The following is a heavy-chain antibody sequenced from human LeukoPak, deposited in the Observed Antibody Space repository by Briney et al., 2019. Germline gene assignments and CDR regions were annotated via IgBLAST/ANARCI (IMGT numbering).Heavy chain of an antibody. CDR3: ASVNYYYYYMDV. Sequence: SETLSLTCTVSGGSISSYYWSWIRQPPGKGLEWIGYIYYSGSTNYNPSLKSRVTISVDTSKNQFSLKLSSVTAADTAVYYCASVNYYYYYMDVWGKGTTVTVSS. CDR1: GGSISSYY. J-gene: IGHJ6*03. CDR2: IYYSGST. V-gene: IGHV4-59*01. D-gene: IGHD3-16*02.